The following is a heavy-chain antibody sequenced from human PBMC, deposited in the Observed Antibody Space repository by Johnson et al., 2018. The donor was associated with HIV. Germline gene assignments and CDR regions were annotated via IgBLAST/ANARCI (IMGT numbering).Heavy chain of an antibody. CDR1: GFTVSINS. Sequence: VQLVESGGGLVQPGGSLRLSCVASGFTVSINSMTWVRQAPGKGLEWVSLIYRGGSTYYADSVTGRFTISRDNSKNTLYLQMNSLRAEDTAVYYCARSGYCTTSSCTDDAFDIWGQGTMVTVSS. D-gene: IGHD2-2*01. J-gene: IGHJ3*02. CDR2: IYRGGST. CDR3: ARSGYCTTSSCTDDAFDI. V-gene: IGHV3-66*01.